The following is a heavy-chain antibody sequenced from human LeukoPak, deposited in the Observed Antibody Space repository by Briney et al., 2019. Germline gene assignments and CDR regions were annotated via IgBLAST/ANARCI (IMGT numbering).Heavy chain of an antibody. V-gene: IGHV4-59*11. CDR1: GASISSHY. Sequence: SETLSLTCTVSGASISSHYWSWIRQPPGKGLEWIGYLFNTGSTHYNPSLKSRVTISVDTSKNHFSLKLSSVTAADTAVYYCARGWSGTLFDYWGQGTLVTVSS. D-gene: IGHD3-3*01. CDR3: ARGWSGTLFDY. CDR2: LFNTGST. J-gene: IGHJ4*02.